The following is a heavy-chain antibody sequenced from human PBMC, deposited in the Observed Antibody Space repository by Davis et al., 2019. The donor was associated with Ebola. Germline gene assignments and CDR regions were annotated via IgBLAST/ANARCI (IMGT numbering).Heavy chain of an antibody. J-gene: IGHJ5*02. V-gene: IGHV4-59*01. CDR2: IYDSGTT. Sequence: SETLSLTCIVSGGSISYYYWSWVRPPPGKGLEWIGYIYDSGTTNYNPSLKSRVTMSVDASKNQFSLKLTSVTAADTAVYFCARGQPYASRQGWVDPWGQGTLVTVTS. D-gene: IGHD6-13*01. CDR1: GGSISYYY. CDR3: ARGQPYASRQGWVDP.